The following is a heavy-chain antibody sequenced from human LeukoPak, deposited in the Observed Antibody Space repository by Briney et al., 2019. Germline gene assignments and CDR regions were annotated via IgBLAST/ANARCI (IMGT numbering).Heavy chain of an antibody. Sequence: SETLSLTCTVSGGSISSSSYYWGWIRQPPGKGLEWIGSIYYSGRTYYNPSLKSRVIIFVDTPKDQFSLKLSSVTAADTAVYYCASLGYCSSTSCYRYYYYMDVWGKGTTVTVSS. D-gene: IGHD2-2*03. CDR3: ASLGYCSSTSCYRYYYYMDV. V-gene: IGHV4-39*01. CDR1: GGSISSSSYY. J-gene: IGHJ6*03. CDR2: IYYSGRT.